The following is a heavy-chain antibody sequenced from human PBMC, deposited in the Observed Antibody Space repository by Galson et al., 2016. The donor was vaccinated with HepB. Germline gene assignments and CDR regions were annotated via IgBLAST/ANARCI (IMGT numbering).Heavy chain of an antibody. CDR1: GDSVSSYSAA. J-gene: IGHJ6*02. CDR2: TYYRSKRYI. V-gene: IGHV6-1*01. Sequence: CAIFGDSVSSYSAAWNWISQSPSKGREWLGRTYYRSKRYIDYSGSVKRRITINPDTSKNQFSLQLNSVTPEDTAVYFCARETLDYHYGMDVWGQGTTVIVSS. CDR3: ARETLDYHYGMDV.